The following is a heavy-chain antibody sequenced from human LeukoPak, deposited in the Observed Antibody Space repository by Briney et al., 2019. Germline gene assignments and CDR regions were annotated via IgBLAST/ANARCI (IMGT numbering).Heavy chain of an antibody. CDR1: GFTPRAYY. D-gene: IGHD2-2*01. V-gene: IGHV3-11*06. J-gene: IGHJ4*02. Sequence: GGSLSLSCAVSGFTPRAYYMSWIRPAPGKGLEWVSSISSSRSYLYYADSVKGRFTISRDNAKNSLYLQMNSLRAEDTAVYYCAKDQGEIVPAAMPHWGQGTLVTVSS. CDR3: AKDQGEIVPAAMPH. CDR2: ISSSRSYL.